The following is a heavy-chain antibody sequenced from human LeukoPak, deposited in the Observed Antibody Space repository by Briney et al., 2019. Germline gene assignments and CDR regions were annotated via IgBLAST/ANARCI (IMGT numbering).Heavy chain of an antibody. D-gene: IGHD3-10*01. V-gene: IGHV3-53*01. Sequence: GGSLRLSCAASGFTVSSYYMCWVRQAPGKGLEWVSVIYSGGSTYYADSVKGRVTISRDNSKNTLDLQMNSLRAEDTAVYYCAKQQWFGELIDCWGQGTLVTVSS. CDR2: IYSGGST. CDR3: AKQQWFGELIDC. J-gene: IGHJ4*02. CDR1: GFTVSSYY.